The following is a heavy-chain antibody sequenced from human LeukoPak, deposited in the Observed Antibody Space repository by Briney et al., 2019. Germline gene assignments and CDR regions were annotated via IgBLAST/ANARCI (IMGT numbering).Heavy chain of an antibody. D-gene: IGHD2-21*02. CDR2: ISAYNGNT. CDR3: AREAYCGGDCLGPLDY. Sequence: ASVKVSCKASGYTFTSYGISWVRQAPGQGLEWMGWISAYNGNTNYAQKLQGRVTMTTDTSTSTAYMELRSLRSDDTAVYYCAREAYCGGDCLGPLDYWGQGTLVTVSP. J-gene: IGHJ4*02. V-gene: IGHV1-18*01. CDR1: GYTFTSYG.